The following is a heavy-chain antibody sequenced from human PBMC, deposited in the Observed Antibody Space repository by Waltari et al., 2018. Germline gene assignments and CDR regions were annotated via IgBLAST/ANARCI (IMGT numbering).Heavy chain of an antibody. Sequence: QVQLVQSGAEVKKPGSSVKVSCKASGGTFSSDAISWVRQAPGQGLGWMGGTTPFFGTANSAPKFQARVTITADESTSTAYIELSSLRSEDTAVYYCARSVYLGELSLYRHDYWGQGTLVTVSS. D-gene: IGHD3-16*02. J-gene: IGHJ4*02. CDR2: TTPFFGTA. CDR3: ARSVYLGELSLYRHDY. V-gene: IGHV1-69*13. CDR1: GGTFSSDA.